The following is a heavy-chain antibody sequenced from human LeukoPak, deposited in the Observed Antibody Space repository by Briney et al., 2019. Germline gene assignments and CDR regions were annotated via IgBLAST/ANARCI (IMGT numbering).Heavy chain of an antibody. CDR2: TYYRSKWYN. D-gene: IGHD1-1*01. Sequence: TSQTLSLTCAISGDSVSSNSAAWNWIRQSPSRGLEWLGRTYYRSKWYNDYAVSVKSRITINPDTSKNQFSLQLNSVTPGDTAVYYCAREALEPLLENWFDPWGQGTLVTVSS. J-gene: IGHJ5*02. V-gene: IGHV6-1*01. CDR1: GDSVSSNSAA. CDR3: AREALEPLLENWFDP.